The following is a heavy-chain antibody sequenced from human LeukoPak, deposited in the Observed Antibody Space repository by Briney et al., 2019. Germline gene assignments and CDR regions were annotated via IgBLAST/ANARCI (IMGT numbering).Heavy chain of an antibody. V-gene: IGHV3-30-3*01. J-gene: IGHJ4*02. Sequence: PGGSLRLSCAASRFIFDDYAMHWVRQAPGKGLEWVAIISYDGNNEYYADSVKGRFSISRDNSKNTLYLQMNSLRAEDTAVYYCARDSYYDSSGYYYVHVIDYWGQGTLVTVSS. CDR3: ARDSYYDSSGYYYVHVIDY. D-gene: IGHD3-22*01. CDR2: ISYDGNNE. CDR1: RFIFDDYA.